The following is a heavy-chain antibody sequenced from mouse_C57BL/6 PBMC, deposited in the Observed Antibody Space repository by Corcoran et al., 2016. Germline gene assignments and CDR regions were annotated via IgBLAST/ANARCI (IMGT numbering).Heavy chain of an antibody. CDR3: AREGFYDGYYSAY. CDR2: ISYDGSN. D-gene: IGHD2-3*01. J-gene: IGHJ3*01. Sequence: DVQLQESGPGLVKPSQSLSLTCSVTGYSNTSGYYWNWIRQFPGNKLEWMGYISYDGSNNYNPSLKNRISITRDTSKNQFFLKLNSVTTEDTATYYCAREGFYDGYYSAYWGQGTLVTVSA. V-gene: IGHV3-6*01. CDR1: GYSNTSGYY.